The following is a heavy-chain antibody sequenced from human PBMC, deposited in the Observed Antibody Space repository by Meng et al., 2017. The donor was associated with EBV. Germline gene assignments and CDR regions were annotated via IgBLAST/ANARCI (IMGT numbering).Heavy chain of an antibody. V-gene: IGHV4-39*07. D-gene: IGHD4-17*01. CDR3: VRGYDYGDYVDY. CDR2: FYSVATT. Sequence: QLKMQESGQRLGNPSGTLSLIVTVSGGSISTPNYYWGWISQPPGKGLEWIGTFYSVATTFYNPSLKSRLTISVDTSKNQFSLRLSSVTAADTAIYYCVRGYDYGDYVDYWGQGTLVTVSS. J-gene: IGHJ4*02. CDR1: GGSISTPNYY.